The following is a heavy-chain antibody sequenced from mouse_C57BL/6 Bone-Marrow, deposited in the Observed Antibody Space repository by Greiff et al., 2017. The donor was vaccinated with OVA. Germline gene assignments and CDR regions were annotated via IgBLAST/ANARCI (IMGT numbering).Heavy chain of an antibody. J-gene: IGHJ4*01. V-gene: IGHV10-3*01. D-gene: IGHD5-5*01. Sequence: EADGGLMQPTGSLKLSCAASGFTFNTYAMHWVRQAPGKGLEWVARIRSKSSNYATYYADSVKDRFTISRDDSQSMLYLQMNNLKTEDTAMYYCVRDLSDYLYYYAMDYWGQGTSVTVSS. CDR3: VRDLSDYLYYYAMDY. CDR2: IRSKSSNYAT. CDR1: GFTFNTYA.